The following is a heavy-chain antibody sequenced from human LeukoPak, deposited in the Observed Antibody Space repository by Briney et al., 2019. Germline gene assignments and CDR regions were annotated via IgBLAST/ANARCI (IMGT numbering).Heavy chain of an antibody. CDR1: GYTFTSYA. J-gene: IGHJ4*02. V-gene: IGHV1-3*01. Sequence: ASVKVSCTASGYTFTSYAIHWVRQAPGQRLEWMGWINVGNGNTKYSQKFQGRVAMTRDTSASTAFMELSSLRSEDTAVYYCAREGRYGDYGDYWGQGTLVIVSS. CDR3: AREGRYGDYGDY. CDR2: INVGNGNT. D-gene: IGHD4-17*01.